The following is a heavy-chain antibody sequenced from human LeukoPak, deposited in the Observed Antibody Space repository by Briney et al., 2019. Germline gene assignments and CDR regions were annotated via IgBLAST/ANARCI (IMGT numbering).Heavy chain of an antibody. CDR3: VRDILGSDRDY. CDR2: IYYSGST. J-gene: IGHJ4*02. D-gene: IGHD3-10*02. V-gene: IGHV4-39*07. CDR1: GGSISSSSYY. Sequence: SETLSLTCTVSGGSISSSSYYWGWIRQPPGKGLEWIGSIYYSGSTYYNPSLKSRVTISVDTSKNQFSLKLSSVTAADTAVYYCVRDILGSDRDYWGQGTLVTVSS.